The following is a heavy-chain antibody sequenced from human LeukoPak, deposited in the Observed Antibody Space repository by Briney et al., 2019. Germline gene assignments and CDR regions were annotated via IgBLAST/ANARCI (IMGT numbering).Heavy chain of an antibody. V-gene: IGHV3-21*01. J-gene: IGHJ6*03. Sequence: GGSLRLSWAASGCTFSRYSMNWVRQAPGKGLEWVSSISISSNYIYYTDSVKGRFTISRDNAKNSLYLQMNSLRAEDTAVYYCARQRPFPNSRWGGYSSSWKKKTDHHYYYMDVWGKGTTVTISS. D-gene: IGHD6-13*01. CDR3: ARQRPFPNSRWGGYSSSWKKKTDHHYYYMDV. CDR1: GCTFSRYS. CDR2: ISISSNYI.